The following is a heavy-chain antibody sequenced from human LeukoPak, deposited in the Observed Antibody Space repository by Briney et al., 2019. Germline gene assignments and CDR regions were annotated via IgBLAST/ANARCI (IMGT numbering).Heavy chain of an antibody. CDR2: IRSKAYGGTT. J-gene: IGHJ4*02. Sequence: GGSLRLSCAASGFTFDDYAMSWVRQAPGKGLEWVGFIRSKAYGGTTEYAASVKGRFTISRDDSKSIAYLQMNSLKTEDTAVYYCTRDLSGWDPSYWGQGTLVTVSS. CDR1: GFTFDDYA. CDR3: TRDLSGWDPSY. V-gene: IGHV3-49*04. D-gene: IGHD6-19*01.